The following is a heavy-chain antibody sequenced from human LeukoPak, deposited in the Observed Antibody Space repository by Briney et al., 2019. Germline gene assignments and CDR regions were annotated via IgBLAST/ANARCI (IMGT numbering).Heavy chain of an antibody. CDR2: IIPIFGTA. D-gene: IGHD3-3*01. CDR1: GGTFSSYA. Sequence: SVKVSCKASGGTFSSYAISWVRQAHGQGLEWMGGIIPIFGTANYAQKFQGRVTITTDESTSTAYMELSSLRSEDTAVYYCARVIYFWSGYSVDYWGQGTLVTVSS. CDR3: ARVIYFWSGYSVDY. J-gene: IGHJ4*02. V-gene: IGHV1-69*05.